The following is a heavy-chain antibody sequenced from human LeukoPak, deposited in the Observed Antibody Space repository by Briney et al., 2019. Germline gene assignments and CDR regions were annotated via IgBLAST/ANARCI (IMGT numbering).Heavy chain of an antibody. J-gene: IGHJ4*02. Sequence: GGSLRLSCAASGFTFSSYGMHWVRQDPGKGLEWVAFIRYDGSNKYYADSVKGRFTISRDNSKNTLYLQMNSLRAEDTAVYYCAKEEYSSGWYPGYWGQGTLVTVSS. CDR1: GFTFSSYG. CDR2: IRYDGSNK. V-gene: IGHV3-30*02. D-gene: IGHD6-19*01. CDR3: AKEEYSSGWYPGY.